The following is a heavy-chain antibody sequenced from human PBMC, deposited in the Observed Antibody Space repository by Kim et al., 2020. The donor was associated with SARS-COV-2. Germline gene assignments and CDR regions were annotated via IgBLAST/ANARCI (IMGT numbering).Heavy chain of an antibody. V-gene: IGHV1-69*13. D-gene: IGHD6-13*01. J-gene: IGHJ4*02. CDR3: ARGGYMAAAGTGSHY. Sequence: SVKVSCKASGGTFSSYAISWVRQAPGQGLEWMGGIIPIFGTANYAQKFQGRVTITADESTSTAYMELSSLRSEDTAVYYCARGGYMAAAGTGSHYWCQGTLVTVSS. CDR1: GGTFSSYA. CDR2: IIPIFGTA.